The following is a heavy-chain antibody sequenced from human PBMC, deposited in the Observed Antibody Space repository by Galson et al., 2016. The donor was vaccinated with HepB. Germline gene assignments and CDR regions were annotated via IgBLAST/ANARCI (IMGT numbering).Heavy chain of an antibody. V-gene: IGHV3-23*01. J-gene: IGHJ6*02. CDR1: GFSFNDYD. Sequence: SLRLSCAASGFSFNDYDMAWVRHTPEKGLECVSTVGHIDGCTDYADSVTGRFTVSGDNSRSTMFLHMNSLRDEDTDVYYCARRRGHGYAMDVWGQGTTVIVSS. CDR3: ARRRGHGYAMDV. CDR2: VGHIDGCT.